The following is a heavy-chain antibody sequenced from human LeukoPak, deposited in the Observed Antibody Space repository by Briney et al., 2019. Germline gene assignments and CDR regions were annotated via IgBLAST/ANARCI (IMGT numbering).Heavy chain of an antibody. CDR3: ARGTSYSSSWYENFQH. V-gene: IGHV3-23*01. J-gene: IGHJ1*01. CDR1: GFTFSSYA. CDR2: ISGSGGRT. D-gene: IGHD6-13*01. Sequence: GGSLRLSCAGSGFTFSSYAMSWVRQAPGKGLEWVSGISGSGGRTDHADSVKGRFTISRDNSKNTLFLQMNSLRAEDTAVYYCARGTSYSSSWYENFQHWGQGTLVTVSS.